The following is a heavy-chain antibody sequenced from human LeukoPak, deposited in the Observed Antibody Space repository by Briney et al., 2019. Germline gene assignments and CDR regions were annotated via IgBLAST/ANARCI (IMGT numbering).Heavy chain of an antibody. Sequence: EASVKVSCKASGYTFTSYGISWVRQAPGQGLEWMGWISAYNGNTNYAQKLQGRVTMTTDTSTSTAYMELRSLRSDDTAVYYCARTDHPGYSSGWNYYYYYMDVWGKGTTVTVSS. CDR2: ISAYNGNT. J-gene: IGHJ6*03. CDR1: GYTFTSYG. V-gene: IGHV1-18*01. CDR3: ARTDHPGYSSGWNYYYYYMDV. D-gene: IGHD6-19*01.